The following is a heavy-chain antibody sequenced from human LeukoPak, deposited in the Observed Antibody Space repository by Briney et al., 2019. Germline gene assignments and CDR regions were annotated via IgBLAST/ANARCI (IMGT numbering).Heavy chain of an antibody. J-gene: IGHJ4*02. CDR2: IRSDSSTI. V-gene: IGHV3-48*01. CDR1: GFTFSSYP. Sequence: GGSVRLSCAASGFTFSSYPMNWVRQTPGKGLEWVSHIRSDSSTIAYADSVKGRFTISRDNAKNSLFLQINSLRAEDTAVYYCARVGYNYGYDYWGQGTLVTVSS. D-gene: IGHD5-18*01. CDR3: ARVGYNYGYDY.